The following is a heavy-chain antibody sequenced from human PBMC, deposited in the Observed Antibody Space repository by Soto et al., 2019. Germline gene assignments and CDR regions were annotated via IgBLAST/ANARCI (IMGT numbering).Heavy chain of an antibody. CDR3: VRRRLETMHFDY. Sequence: ESGPTLVKPTQTLTLTCTFSGFSLSTNGVGVGWIRQPPGKALEWLALIYWDDDKRYRESLRSRLTITKDTSKNQVVLTMTSMDPVDTATYYCVRRRLETMHFDYWGQGTLVTVSS. J-gene: IGHJ4*02. D-gene: IGHD1-1*01. V-gene: IGHV2-5*02. CDR2: IYWDDDK. CDR1: GFSLSTNGVG.